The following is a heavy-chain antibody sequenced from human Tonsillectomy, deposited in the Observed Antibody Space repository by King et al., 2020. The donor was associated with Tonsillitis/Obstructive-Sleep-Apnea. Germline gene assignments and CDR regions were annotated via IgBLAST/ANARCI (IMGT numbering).Heavy chain of an antibody. D-gene: IGHD2-2*02. CDR2: INHSGST. Sequence: VQLQQWGAGLLKPSETLSLTCAVYGGSFSGYYWSWIRQPPGKGLEWIGEINHSGSTNYNPSLKSRVTISVDTSKKQFSLKLSSVTAADTAVYYCAGGVPAAIHDYYYYYMDVWGKGTTVTVSS. V-gene: IGHV4-34*01. CDR3: AGGVPAAIHDYYYYYMDV. J-gene: IGHJ6*03. CDR1: GGSFSGYY.